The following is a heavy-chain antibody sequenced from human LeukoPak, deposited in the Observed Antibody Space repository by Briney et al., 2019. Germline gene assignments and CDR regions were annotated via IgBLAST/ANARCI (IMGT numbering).Heavy chain of an antibody. J-gene: IGHJ6*03. CDR1: GFTFSSYS. CDR2: ISSSGSTI. V-gene: IGHV3-48*04. Sequence: GGSLRLSCAASGFTFSSYSMNWVRQAPGKGLEWVSYISSSGSTIYYADSVKGRLTISRDNAKNSLYLQMNSLRAEDTAVHYCAKGYSGYEPHNWYGSSVEYYYYMDVWGKGTTVTVSS. D-gene: IGHD5-12*01. CDR3: AKGYSGYEPHNWYGSSVEYYYYMDV.